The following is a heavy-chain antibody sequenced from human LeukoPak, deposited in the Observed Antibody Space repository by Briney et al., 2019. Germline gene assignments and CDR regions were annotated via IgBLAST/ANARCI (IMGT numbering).Heavy chain of an antibody. V-gene: IGHV1-2*02. D-gene: IGHD1-26*01. CDR2: INPNSGGT. J-gene: IGHJ6*02. CDR3: AREGGATAGNYYHYGMDV. Sequence: ASVRVSCKASGYTFSGHYMHWVRQAPGEGLEWMGWINPNSGGTNYAQKFQGRVTMTRDTSISTGYMELSRLRSDDTAVYYCAREGGATAGNYYHYGMDVWAKGPRSPSP. CDR1: GYTFSGHY.